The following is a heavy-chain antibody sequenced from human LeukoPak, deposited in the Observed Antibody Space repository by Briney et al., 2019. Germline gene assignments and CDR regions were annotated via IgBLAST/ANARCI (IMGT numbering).Heavy chain of an antibody. CDR2: ISSGGST. V-gene: IGHV3-53*01. Sequence: GRSLRLSCAASGFTLSSNYMSWVRQAPGKGLEWVSVISSGGSTYYADSVKGRFTISRDNSKNTQDLQMNGLRAEDTAVYYCAGSSSSWYYYYGMDVWGQGTTVTVTS. J-gene: IGHJ6*02. D-gene: IGHD6-13*01. CDR3: AGSSSSWYYYYGMDV. CDR1: GFTLSSNY.